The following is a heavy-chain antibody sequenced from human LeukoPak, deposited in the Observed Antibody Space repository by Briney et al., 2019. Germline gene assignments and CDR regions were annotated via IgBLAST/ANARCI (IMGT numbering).Heavy chain of an antibody. CDR2: IWYDGSNK. CDR3: ARDADPAARGWLDP. V-gene: IGHV3-33*01. Sequence: GGSLRLSCAASGFTFSSYGMHWVRQAPGKGLEWVAVIWYDGSNKYYADSVKGRFTISRDNSKNTLYLQMDSLRADDTAMYFCARDADPAARGWLDPWGQGTLVTVSS. CDR1: GFTFSSYG. J-gene: IGHJ5*02. D-gene: IGHD2-15*01.